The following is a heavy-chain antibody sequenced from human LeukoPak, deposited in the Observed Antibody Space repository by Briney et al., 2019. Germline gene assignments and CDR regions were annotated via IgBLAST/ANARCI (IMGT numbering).Heavy chain of an antibody. CDR3: ARPNIVATISGAFDI. D-gene: IGHD5-12*01. CDR2: IYPGDSDT. V-gene: IGHV5-51*01. Sequence: VESLKISCKDSGYSFTSYWIGWVRQMNGNYLEWMGIIYPGDSDTRYSPSFQGQVTISADKSISTAYLQWSSLKASDTAMYYCARPNIVATISGAFDIWGQGTMVTVSS. CDR1: GYSFTSYW. J-gene: IGHJ3*02.